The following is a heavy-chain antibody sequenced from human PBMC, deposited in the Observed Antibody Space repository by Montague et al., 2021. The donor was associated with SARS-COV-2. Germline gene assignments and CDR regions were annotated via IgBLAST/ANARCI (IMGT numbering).Heavy chain of an antibody. V-gene: IGHV3-30-3*01. J-gene: IGHJ3*02. CDR2: ISYDGSNK. CDR1: GFTFSSYA. Sequence: SLRLSCAASGFTFSSYAMHWVRQAPGKGLEWVAVISYDGSNKYYADSVKGRFTISRDNSKNTLYLQMNSLRAEDMAVYYCARGAPYIGVGASSDAFDIWGQGTMVTVSS. D-gene: IGHD1-26*01. CDR3: ARGAPYIGVGASSDAFDI.